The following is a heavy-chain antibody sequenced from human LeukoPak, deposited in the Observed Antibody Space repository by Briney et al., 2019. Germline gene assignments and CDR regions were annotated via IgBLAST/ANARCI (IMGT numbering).Heavy chain of an antibody. J-gene: IGHJ4*02. D-gene: IGHD3-3*01. Sequence: ASVKVSCKASGGTFSSYAISWVRQAPGQGLEWMGGIIPIFGTVNYAQKFQGRVTITADESTSTAYMELSSLRSEDTAVYYCARDENDYDFWSGYLVNWGQGTLVTVSS. V-gene: IGHV1-69*01. CDR3: ARDENDYDFWSGYLVN. CDR1: GGTFSSYA. CDR2: IIPIFGTV.